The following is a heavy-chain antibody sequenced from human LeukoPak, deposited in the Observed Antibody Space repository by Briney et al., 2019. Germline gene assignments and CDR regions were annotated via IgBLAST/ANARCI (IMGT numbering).Heavy chain of an antibody. CDR2: IYYSGST. V-gene: IGHV4-30-4*01. Sequence: PSETLSLTCTVSGGSISSYYWSWIRQPPGKGLEWIGYIYYSGSTYYNPSLKSRVTISVDTSKNQFSLKLSSVTAADTAVYYCARDRSGSYLAYYGMDVWGQGTTVTVSS. D-gene: IGHD3-10*01. CDR1: GGSISSYY. CDR3: ARDRSGSYLAYYGMDV. J-gene: IGHJ6*02.